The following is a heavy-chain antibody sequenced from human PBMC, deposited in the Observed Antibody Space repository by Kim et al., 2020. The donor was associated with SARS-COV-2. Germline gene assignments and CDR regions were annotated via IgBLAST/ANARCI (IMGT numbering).Heavy chain of an antibody. CDR3: ARRVWSGELCYFDY. V-gene: IGHV4-39*07. J-gene: IGHJ4*03. D-gene: IGHD3-10*01. Sequence: SETLSLTCTVSGGSVSSSSYYWGWIRQPPGKGLEWIGSLYYSGSTYYNPSLKSRLTMSVDTPKNQFSLRLSSVSAADTAVYHCARRVWSGELCYFDYWG. CDR1: GGSVSSSSYY. CDR2: LYYSGST.